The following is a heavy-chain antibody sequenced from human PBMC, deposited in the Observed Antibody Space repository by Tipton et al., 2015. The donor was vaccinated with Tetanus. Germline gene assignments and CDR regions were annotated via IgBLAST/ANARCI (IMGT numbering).Heavy chain of an antibody. CDR1: GGSISSFY. V-gene: IGHV4-59*01. J-gene: IGHJ6*02. CDR2: IYQNGDA. Sequence: TLSLTCTVSGGSISSFYWYWIRQPPGKGLEWIAYIYQNGDANYNPSLQSRVTISVDTSKNQFSLQLAFVTAADTARYYCARERIEAFYYHGLDVWGPGTTVTVSS. CDR3: ARERIEAFYYHGLDV. D-gene: IGHD2-21*01.